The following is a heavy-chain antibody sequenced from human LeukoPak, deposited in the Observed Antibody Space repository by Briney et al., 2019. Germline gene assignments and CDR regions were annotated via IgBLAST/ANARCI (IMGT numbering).Heavy chain of an antibody. V-gene: IGHV5-51*01. D-gene: IGHD3-3*01. CDR3: ARLGTIFGVVNTIDY. Sequence: GESLKISCKGSGYSFTSYWIGWVRQMPGKGLEWMGIIYPGDSDTRHSPSFQGQVTISADKSISTAYLQWSSLKASDTAMYYCARLGTIFGVVNTIDYWGQGTLVTVSS. CDR2: IYPGDSDT. J-gene: IGHJ4*02. CDR1: GYSFTSYW.